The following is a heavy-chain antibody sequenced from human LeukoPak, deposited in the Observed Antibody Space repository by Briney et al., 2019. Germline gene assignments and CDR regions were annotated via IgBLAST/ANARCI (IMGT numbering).Heavy chain of an antibody. CDR3: ARGMGYYDSSGYKYFQH. J-gene: IGHJ1*01. Sequence: GASVKVSCKASGYTFTGYYMHWVRQAPGQGLEWMGWINPNSGGTNYAQKFQGRVTMTRDTSISTAYMELSRLRSDDTAVYYCARGMGYYDSSGYKYFQHWGQGTLVTVSS. V-gene: IGHV1-2*02. CDR2: INPNSGGT. D-gene: IGHD3-22*01. CDR1: GYTFTGYY.